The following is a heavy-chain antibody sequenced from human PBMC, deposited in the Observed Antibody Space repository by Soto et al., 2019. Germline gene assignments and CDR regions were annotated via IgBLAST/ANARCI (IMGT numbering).Heavy chain of an antibody. CDR3: ARDIAAAGI. CDR2: IYYSGST. J-gene: IGHJ4*02. CDR1: GGSISSYY. Sequence: SETLSLTCTVSGGSISSYYWSWIRQPPGKGLEWIGYIYYSGSTNYNPSLKSRVTISVDTSKNQFSLKLSSATAADTAVYYCARDIAAAGIWGQGTLVTVSS. D-gene: IGHD6-13*01. V-gene: IGHV4-59*01.